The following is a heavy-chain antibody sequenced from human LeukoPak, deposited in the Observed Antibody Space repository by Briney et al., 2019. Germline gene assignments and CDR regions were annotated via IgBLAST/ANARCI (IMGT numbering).Heavy chain of an antibody. J-gene: IGHJ4*02. Sequence: PSQTLSLTCTVSGGSISAGGYFWTWIRLPPGKGLEWIGYISHSGSTYYNPSLKSRVTISVDRSKNQFSLKLSSVTAADTAVYYCARAVVAAAGTVFDYWGQGTLVTVSS. CDR3: ARAVVAAAGTVFDY. D-gene: IGHD6-13*01. CDR1: GGSISAGGYF. V-gene: IGHV4-30-2*01. CDR2: ISHSGST.